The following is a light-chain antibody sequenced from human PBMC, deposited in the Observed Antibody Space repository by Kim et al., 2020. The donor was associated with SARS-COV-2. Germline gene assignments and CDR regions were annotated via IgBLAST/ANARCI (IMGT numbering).Light chain of an antibody. CDR3: AAWDDRLNGPV. CDR1: GYSIGSNS. J-gene: IGLJ2*01. CDR2: PNH. V-gene: IGLV1-47*02. Sequence: GHGVTISCSWAGYSIGSNSVYWYKQLPGTAPKLLIYPNHQRPSGVPDRFSGSKSGTSASLAISGLRSEDEADFYCAAWDDRLNGPVFGGGTQLTVL.